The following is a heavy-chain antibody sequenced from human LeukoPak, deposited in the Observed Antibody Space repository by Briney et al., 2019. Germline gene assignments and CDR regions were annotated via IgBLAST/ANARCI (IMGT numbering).Heavy chain of an antibody. D-gene: IGHD3-22*01. Sequence: SETLSLTCTVSGGSISSYYWSRIRQPPGKGLEWIGYIYYSGSTNYNPSLKSRVTIPVDTSKNQFSLKLSSVTAADTAVYYCARRARYYDSSGYLSYFDYWGQGTLVTVSS. CDR2: IYYSGST. V-gene: IGHV4-59*08. CDR3: ARRARYYDSSGYLSYFDY. CDR1: GGSISSYY. J-gene: IGHJ4*02.